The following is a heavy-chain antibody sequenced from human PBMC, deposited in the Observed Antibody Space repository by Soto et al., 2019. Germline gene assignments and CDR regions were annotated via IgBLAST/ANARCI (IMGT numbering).Heavy chain of an antibody. CDR1: GFIVTNYA. V-gene: IGHV3-23*01. CDR3: AKRPGYYMGV. J-gene: IGHJ6*03. CDR2: FGTSGNT. Sequence: EVQLLESGGGLVQSGGSLRLSCAASGFIVTNYAMSWVRQAPGQGLEWVSTFGTSGNTYYADSVKGRFTISRDNSKNTLFLQRSSLRAEDTALYYWAKRPGYYMGVWGKGTPVTVSS.